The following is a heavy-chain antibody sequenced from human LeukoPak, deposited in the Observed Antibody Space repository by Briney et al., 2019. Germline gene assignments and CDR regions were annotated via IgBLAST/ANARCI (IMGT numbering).Heavy chain of an antibody. CDR3: ARGRSSGYKYYFDY. Sequence: PGGSLRLSCAASGFTFSSYWMSWVRQAPGKGLEWVANIKQDGSEKYYVDSVKGRFTISRDNAKNSLYLQMNSLRAEDTAVYYCARGRSSGYKYYFDYWGQGTLVTVSS. CDR1: GFTFSSYW. V-gene: IGHV3-7*01. D-gene: IGHD3-22*01. J-gene: IGHJ4*02. CDR2: IKQDGSEK.